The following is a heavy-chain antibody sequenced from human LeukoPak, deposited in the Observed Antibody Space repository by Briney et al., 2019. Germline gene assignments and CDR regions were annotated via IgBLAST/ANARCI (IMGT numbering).Heavy chain of an antibody. J-gene: IGHJ5*02. Sequence: SVKVSCKVSGYTLRELSMHWVRHAPGKGLEWRGGVDPEEGEKNYAQKLQGRVKMHEDTSTDTAYMELSSLRSEGTAVYFCATERSVSSRSSDNWFDPWGQGTLVIVSS. CDR2: VDPEEGEK. CDR3: ATERSVSSRSSDNWFDP. CDR1: GYTLRELS. D-gene: IGHD6-6*01. V-gene: IGHV1-24*01.